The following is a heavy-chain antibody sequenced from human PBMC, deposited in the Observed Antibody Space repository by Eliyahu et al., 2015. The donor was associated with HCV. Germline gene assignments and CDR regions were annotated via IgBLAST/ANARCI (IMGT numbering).Heavy chain of an antibody. V-gene: IGHV3-23*01. Sequence: EVQLLESGGGLVQPGGSLRLSCAASGFTFSRYAMSWVRQAPGKGLEWVSAISGSGGSTYYADSVKGRFTISRDNSKNTLYLQMNSLRAEDTAVYYCATDLGGSMEVVVPLGYWGQGTLVTVSS. CDR2: ISGSGGST. CDR3: ATDLGGSMEVVVPLGY. D-gene: IGHD3-22*01. CDR1: GFTFSRYA. J-gene: IGHJ4*02.